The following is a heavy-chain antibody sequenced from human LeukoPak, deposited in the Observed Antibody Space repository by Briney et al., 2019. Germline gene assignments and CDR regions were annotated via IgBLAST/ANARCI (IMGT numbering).Heavy chain of an antibody. CDR2: IHPPDSET. V-gene: IGHV5-51*01. D-gene: IGHD5-18*01. J-gene: IGHJ4*02. CDR1: GYRFTDNW. Sequence: GESLKISCKGSGYRFTDNWIAWVRQMPGKGLELMGIIHPPDSETRYSPSFQGQVTISVDKSISTAYLQWSSLKASDTAIYYCAKQRNDITRWDTIDYWGQGALVTVSS. CDR3: AKQRNDITRWDTIDY.